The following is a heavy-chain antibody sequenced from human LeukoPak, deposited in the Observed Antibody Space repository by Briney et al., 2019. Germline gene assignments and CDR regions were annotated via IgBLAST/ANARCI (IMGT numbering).Heavy chain of an antibody. J-gene: IGHJ4*02. CDR2: INPNSGGT. D-gene: IGHD5-24*01. Sequence: ASVKVSCKASGYTFTGYYMHWVRQAPGQGLEWMGWINPNSGGTNYAQKFQGRVTMTRDTSTSTVYMELSSLRSEDTAVYYCASSRDGYNSLDYWGQGTLVTVSS. V-gene: IGHV1-2*02. CDR3: ASSRDGYNSLDY. CDR1: GYTFTGYY.